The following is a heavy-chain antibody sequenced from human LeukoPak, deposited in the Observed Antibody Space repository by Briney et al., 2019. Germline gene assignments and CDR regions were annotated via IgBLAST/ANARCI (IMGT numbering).Heavy chain of an antibody. CDR3: AKDLHCSSTSCGTGY. CDR2: IRYDGSSK. D-gene: IGHD2-2*01. CDR1: GFTFSSYG. Sequence: PGGSLRLSCAASGFTFSSYGMHWVRQAPGKGLEWVAFIRYDGSSKYYADSVKGRFTISRDNSKNTLYLQMNSLRAEDTAVYYCAKDLHCSSTSCGTGYWGQGTLVTVSS. V-gene: IGHV3-30*02. J-gene: IGHJ4*02.